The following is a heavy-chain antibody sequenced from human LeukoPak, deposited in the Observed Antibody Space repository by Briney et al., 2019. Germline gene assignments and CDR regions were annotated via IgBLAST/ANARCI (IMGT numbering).Heavy chain of an antibody. CDR1: GGSISSYY. CDR2: IYTSGST. J-gene: IGHJ3*02. Sequence: PSETLFLTCTVSGGSISSYYWSWIRQPAGKGLEWIGRIYTSGSTNYNPSLKSRVTMSVDTSKNQFSLKLSSVTAADTAVYYCARVPAVEMATIQDRGAFDIWGQGTMVTVSS. CDR3: ARVPAVEMATIQDRGAFDI. D-gene: IGHD5-24*01. V-gene: IGHV4-4*07.